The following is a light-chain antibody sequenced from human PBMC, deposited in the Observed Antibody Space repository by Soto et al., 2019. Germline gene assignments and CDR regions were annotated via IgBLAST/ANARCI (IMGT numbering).Light chain of an antibody. CDR2: GAS. Sequence: EIGMTQSPATLSVSPGERATLSCRASQNISSNLAWYQQKPGQAPRVLIDGASTRAAGIPARFSGSGSGTEFTLAISSLQSEDVAVYDCQQYNNWRLTFGQGTKVEIK. J-gene: IGKJ1*01. CDR1: QNISSN. V-gene: IGKV3-15*01. CDR3: QQYNNWRLT.